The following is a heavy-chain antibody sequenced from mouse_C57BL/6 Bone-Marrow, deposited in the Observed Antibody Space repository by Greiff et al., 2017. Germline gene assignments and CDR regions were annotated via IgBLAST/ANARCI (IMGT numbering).Heavy chain of an antibody. CDR3: TTGYYSNYVLFDY. D-gene: IGHD2-5*01. J-gene: IGHJ2*01. CDR2: IDPENGDT. Sequence: EVQRVESGAELVRPGASVKLSCTASGFNIKDDYMHWVKQRPEQGLEWIGWIDPENGDTEYASKFQGKATITADTSSNTAYLQLSSLTSEDTAVYYCTTGYYSNYVLFDYWGQGTTLTASS. CDR1: GFNIKDDY. V-gene: IGHV14-4*01.